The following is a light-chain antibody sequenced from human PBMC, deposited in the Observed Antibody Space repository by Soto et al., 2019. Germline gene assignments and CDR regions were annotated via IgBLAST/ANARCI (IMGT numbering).Light chain of an antibody. J-gene: IGKJ5*01. CDR3: QQYNNWPIT. Sequence: EIVMTQSPATLSVSPGERATLSCRASQSVSNNLAWFQQKPGQAPRLLIYVASTRATGVPARFSGSGSGTEFTLTISSLQSEDFAVYYCQQYNNWPITLGQGTRLEIK. CDR1: QSVSNN. CDR2: VAS. V-gene: IGKV3-15*01.